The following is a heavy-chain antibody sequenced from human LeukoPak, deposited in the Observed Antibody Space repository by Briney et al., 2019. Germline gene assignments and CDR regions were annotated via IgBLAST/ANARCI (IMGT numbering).Heavy chain of an antibody. D-gene: IGHD1-26*01. CDR3: ARELSPSGGALDY. J-gene: IGHJ4*02. CDR2: IYHSGST. V-gene: IGHV4-38-2*02. CDR1: GYSISSGYY. Sequence: PSETLSLTCTVSGYSISSGYYWGWIRQPPGKGLEWIGSIYHSGSTYYNPSLKSRVTISVDTSKNQFSLKLSSVTAADTAVYYCARELSPSGGALDYWGQGTLVTVSS.